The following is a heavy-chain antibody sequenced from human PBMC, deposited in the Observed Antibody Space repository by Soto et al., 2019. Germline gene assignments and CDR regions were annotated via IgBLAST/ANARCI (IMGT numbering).Heavy chain of an antibody. D-gene: IGHD2-15*01. J-gene: IGHJ4*02. CDR2: IYHSGST. CDR1: GNSISTTNW. CDR3: AGNVGYREGGCSSGQFDF. V-gene: IGHV4-4*02. Sequence: SETLSLTCVVSGNSISTTNWWSWVRQSPGKGLEWIGEIYHSGSTNYNPSLKSRVTISVDKSKNQFSLKLSSVTAPDTAVYYCAGNVGYREGGCSSGQFDFWGQGTLVTVSS.